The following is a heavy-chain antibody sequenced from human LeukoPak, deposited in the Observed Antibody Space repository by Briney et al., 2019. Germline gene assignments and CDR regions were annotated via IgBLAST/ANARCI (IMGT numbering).Heavy chain of an antibody. Sequence: ASVKVSCKASGYTFTGYYMHWVRQAPGQGLEWMGWINPNNGGTNYAQKFQGRVTMTRDTSISTAYMELSRLRSDDTAVYYCAREGGYSDHDAFDIWGQGTMVTVSS. J-gene: IGHJ3*02. CDR2: INPNNGGT. CDR1: GYTFTGYY. V-gene: IGHV1-2*02. CDR3: AREGGYSDHDAFDI. D-gene: IGHD5-18*01.